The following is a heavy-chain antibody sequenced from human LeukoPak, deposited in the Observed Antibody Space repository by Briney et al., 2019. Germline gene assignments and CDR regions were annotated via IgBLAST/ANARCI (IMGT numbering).Heavy chain of an antibody. Sequence: GGSLRLSCAASGFTFDDYAMHWVRQAPGKGLEWVSLISGDGGSTYYADSVNGRFTISRDNSKNSLYLQMNSLRTEDTALYYCAKEGYYYDSSGYRAYYYYMDVWGKGTTVTVSS. J-gene: IGHJ6*03. CDR2: ISGDGGST. V-gene: IGHV3-43*02. CDR3: AKEGYYYDSSGYRAYYYYMDV. CDR1: GFTFDDYA. D-gene: IGHD3-22*01.